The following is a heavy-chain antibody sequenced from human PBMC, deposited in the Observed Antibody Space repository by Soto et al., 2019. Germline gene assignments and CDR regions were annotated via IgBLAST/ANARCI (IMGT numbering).Heavy chain of an antibody. CDR1: GFTFSSYE. J-gene: IGHJ4*02. D-gene: IGHD4-4*01. CDR3: ARRLAYSNPSYFDY. CDR2: ISSSGSTI. V-gene: IGHV3-48*03. Sequence: PGGSLRLSCAASGFTFSSYEMNWVRQAPGKGLEWVSYISSSGSTIYYADSVKGRFTISRDNAKNSLYLQMNSLRAEDTAVYYCARRLAYSNPSYFDYWGQGTLVTVSS.